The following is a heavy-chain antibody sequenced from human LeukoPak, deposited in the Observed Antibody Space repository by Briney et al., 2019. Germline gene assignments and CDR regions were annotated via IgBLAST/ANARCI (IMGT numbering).Heavy chain of an antibody. J-gene: IGHJ4*02. CDR2: IYYSGST. Sequence: SETLSLTCNVSGGSIRGYYWSWIRQPPGKGLEWIGYIYYSGSTNYNPSLKSRVTMSVDTSKNQFSLKLSSVTAADTAVYYCARSEYDILTGFDYWGQGTLVTVSS. CDR1: GGSIRGYY. CDR3: ARSEYDILTGFDY. V-gene: IGHV4-59*12. D-gene: IGHD3-9*01.